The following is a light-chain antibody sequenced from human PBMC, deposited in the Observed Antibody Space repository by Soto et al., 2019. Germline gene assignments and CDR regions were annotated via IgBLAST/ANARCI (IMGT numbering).Light chain of an antibody. V-gene: IGKV4-1*01. Sequence: DIVMTQSPHSLAVSLGERATINCKSSQNVLYSSNNKNYLAWYQLKPGQPPKLLIYWASTRESGVPDRFSGGGSGTDFTLTISSLQAEDVAVYYCQQYYDAPLTFGGGTKVEIK. CDR3: QQYYDAPLT. CDR1: QNVLYSSNNKNY. CDR2: WAS. J-gene: IGKJ4*01.